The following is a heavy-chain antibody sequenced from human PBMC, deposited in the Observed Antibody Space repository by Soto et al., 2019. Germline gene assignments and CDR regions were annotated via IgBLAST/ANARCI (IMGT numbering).Heavy chain of an antibody. CDR3: ARDPLTGTHWLDP. J-gene: IGHJ5*02. CDR2: ISAYNGNT. D-gene: IGHD1-7*01. Sequence: GQGLEWMGWISAYNGNTDDAQKLQGRVTRTTDTSTSTAYMELRSLRSDDTAVYYCARDPLTGTHWLDPWGQRTLVTVSS. V-gene: IGHV1-18*01.